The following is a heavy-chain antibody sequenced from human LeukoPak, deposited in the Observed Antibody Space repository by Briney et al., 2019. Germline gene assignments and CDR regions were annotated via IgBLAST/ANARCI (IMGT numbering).Heavy chain of an antibody. CDR1: GFTFSSYG. D-gene: IGHD6-19*01. J-gene: IGHJ4*02. Sequence: PGRSLRLSCAASGFTFSSYGMHWVRQAPGKGLEWVAVISYDGSNKYYADSVKGRFTISRDNSKNTLYLQMNSLRAEDTAVYYCAEEGDSSGWKTFDYWGQGTLVTVSS. V-gene: IGHV3-30*18. CDR3: AEEGDSSGWKTFDY. CDR2: ISYDGSNK.